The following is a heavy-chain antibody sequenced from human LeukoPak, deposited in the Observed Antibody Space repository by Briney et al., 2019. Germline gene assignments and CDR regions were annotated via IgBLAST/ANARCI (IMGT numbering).Heavy chain of an antibody. Sequence: GGSLRLSCAASVFTVSSNYMSWVRQAPGKGLEWVSVIYSGGSTYYADSVKGRFTISRDNSKNTLYLQMNSLRAEDTAVYYCARHTPRPYYYDSSGYRPDFDYWGQGTLVTVSS. V-gene: IGHV3-53*01. J-gene: IGHJ4*02. D-gene: IGHD3-22*01. CDR1: VFTVSSNY. CDR3: ARHTPRPYYYDSSGYRPDFDY. CDR2: IYSGGST.